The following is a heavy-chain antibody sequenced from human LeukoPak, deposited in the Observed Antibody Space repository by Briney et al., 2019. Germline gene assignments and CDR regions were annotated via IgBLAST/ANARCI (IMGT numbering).Heavy chain of an antibody. Sequence: SWIRRHPGKGLEWIGYIYYSGSTYYNPSLKSRVTISVDTSKNQFSLKLSSVTAADTAVYYCARGASLRFFVWFDPWGQGTLVTVSS. CDR2: IYYSGST. CDR3: ARGASLRFFVWFDP. D-gene: IGHD3-3*01. J-gene: IGHJ5*02. V-gene: IGHV4-31*02.